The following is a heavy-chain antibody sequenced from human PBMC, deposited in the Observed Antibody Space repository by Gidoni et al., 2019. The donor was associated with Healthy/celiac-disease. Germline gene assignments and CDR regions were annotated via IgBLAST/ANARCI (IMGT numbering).Heavy chain of an antibody. Sequence: KGLEWVGRIKSKTDGGTTDYAAPVKGRFTISRDDSKNTLYLQMNSLKTEDTAVYYCTTGHYYDSSGYYSWGQGTLVTVSS. J-gene: IGHJ4*02. CDR2: IKSKTDGGTT. D-gene: IGHD3-22*01. CDR3: TTGHYYDSSGYYS. V-gene: IGHV3-15*01.